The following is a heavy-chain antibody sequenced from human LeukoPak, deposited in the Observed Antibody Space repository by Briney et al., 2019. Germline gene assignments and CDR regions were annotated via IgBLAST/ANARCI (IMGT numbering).Heavy chain of an antibody. D-gene: IGHD2-2*01. CDR1: GYTFTGYH. V-gene: IGHV1-2*02. J-gene: IGHJ4*02. CDR3: ARVKTPIVVVPAAIAFDY. CDR2: INPNSGGT. Sequence: ASVKVSCKASGYTFTGYHMHWVRQAPGQGLEWMGWINPNSGGTNYAQKFQGRVTMTRDTSISTAYMELSRLRSDDTAVYYCARVKTPIVVVPAAIAFDYWGQGTLVTVSS.